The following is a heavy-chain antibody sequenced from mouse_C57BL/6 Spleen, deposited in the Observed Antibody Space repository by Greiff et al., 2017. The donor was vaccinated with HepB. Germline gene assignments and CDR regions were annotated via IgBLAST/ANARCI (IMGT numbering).Heavy chain of an antibody. CDR2: IWSGGST. V-gene: IGHV2-2*01. Sequence: VKLVESGPGLVQPSQSLSITCTVSGFSLTSYGVHWVRQSPGKGLEWLGVIWSGGSTDYNAAFISRLSISKDNSKSQVFFKMNSLQADDTAIYYCARKIHYYGSSHWYFDVWGTGTTVTVSS. D-gene: IGHD1-1*01. CDR3: ARKIHYYGSSHWYFDV. J-gene: IGHJ1*03. CDR1: GFSLTSYG.